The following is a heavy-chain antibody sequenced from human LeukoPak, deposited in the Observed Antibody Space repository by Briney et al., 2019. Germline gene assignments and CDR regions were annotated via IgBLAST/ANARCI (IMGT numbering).Heavy chain of an antibody. Sequence: GGSLRLSCAASGFTFSSYAMHWVRQAPGKGLEWVAVTSYDGSNKYYADSVKGRFTISRDNSKNTLYLQMNGLRAEDTAVYYCAREGLLRSPPDYWGQGTLVTVSS. V-gene: IGHV3-30-3*01. CDR1: GFTFSSYA. J-gene: IGHJ4*02. CDR3: AREGLLRSPPDY. D-gene: IGHD3-10*01. CDR2: TSYDGSNK.